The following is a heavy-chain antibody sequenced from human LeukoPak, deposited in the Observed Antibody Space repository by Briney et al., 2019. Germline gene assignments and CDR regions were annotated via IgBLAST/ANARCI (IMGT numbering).Heavy chain of an antibody. CDR1: GFTFSSYG. J-gene: IGHJ4*02. CDR3: ARDLPQWLVPDY. V-gene: IGHV3-33*01. D-gene: IGHD6-19*01. CDR2: IWYDGSNK. Sequence: GGSLRLSCAASGFTFSSYGMHWVRQAPGKGLEWVAVIWYDGSNKYYADSVKGRFTISRDNSKNTLYLQMNSLRAEDTAVYYCARDLPQWLVPDYWGQGTLVTVSS.